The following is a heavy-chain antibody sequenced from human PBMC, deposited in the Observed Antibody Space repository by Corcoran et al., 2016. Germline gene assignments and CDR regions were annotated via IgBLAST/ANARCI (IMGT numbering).Heavy chain of an antibody. V-gene: IGHV3-30*18. CDR2: ISYDGSNK. J-gene: IGHJ4*02. CDR3: AKDRGPSDY. Sequence: QVQLVESGGGVVQPGRSLRLSCAASGFTFSSYGMHWVRQAPGKGLGWVAVISYDGSNKYYADSVKGRFTISRDNSKNTLYLQMNSLRAEDTAVYYCAKDRGPSDYWGQGTLVTVSS. CDR1: GFTFSSYG.